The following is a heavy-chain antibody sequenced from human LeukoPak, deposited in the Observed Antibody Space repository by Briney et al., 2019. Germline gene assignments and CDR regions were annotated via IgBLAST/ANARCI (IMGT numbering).Heavy chain of an antibody. Sequence: PGGSLRLSCVASGFTFSDHYMSWIRQAPGKGLEWVSYMSSSGSTIYYADSVKGRFTISRDNAKNSLYLQMNSLRAEDTAVYYCARETGTLDYWGQGTLVTV. CDR2: MSSSGSTI. CDR3: ARETGTLDY. CDR1: GFTFSDHY. V-gene: IGHV3-11*01. D-gene: IGHD1-14*01. J-gene: IGHJ4*02.